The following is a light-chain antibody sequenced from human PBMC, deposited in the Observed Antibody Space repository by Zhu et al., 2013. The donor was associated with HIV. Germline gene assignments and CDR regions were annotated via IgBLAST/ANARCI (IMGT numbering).Light chain of an antibody. Sequence: EIVLMQSPGTLSLSPGERATLSCRASQSVRGDFLAWYQQKPGQAPRVVIYGASSRATGIPDRFSGSGSGTDFTLSITRLEPEDLAVYYCQQYGSSPLTFGGGTTLELK. CDR2: GAS. CDR1: QSVRGDF. J-gene: IGKJ4*01. V-gene: IGKV3-20*01. CDR3: QQYGSSPLT.